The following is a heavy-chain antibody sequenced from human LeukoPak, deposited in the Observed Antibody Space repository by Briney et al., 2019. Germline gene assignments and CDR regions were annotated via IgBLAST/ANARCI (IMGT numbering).Heavy chain of an antibody. CDR3: ARVPEYDSSGYYPYYFDY. D-gene: IGHD3-22*01. J-gene: IGHJ4*02. CDR1: GGTFSSYA. Sequence: SVKVSCKASGGTFSSYAISWVRQAPGQGLEWMGRIIPIFGTANYAQKFQGRVTVTTDESTSTAYMELSSLRSEDTAVYYCARVPEYDSSGYYPYYFDYWGQGTLVTVSS. CDR2: IIPIFGTA. V-gene: IGHV1-69*05.